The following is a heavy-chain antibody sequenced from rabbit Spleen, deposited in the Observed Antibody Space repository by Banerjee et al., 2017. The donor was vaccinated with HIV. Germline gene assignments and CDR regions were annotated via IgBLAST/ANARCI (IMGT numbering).Heavy chain of an antibody. CDR2: IYAGSSDNT. J-gene: IGHJ6*01. V-gene: IGHV1S45*01. CDR1: GFSFSNKAV. Sequence: QEQLVESGGGLVKPEGSLKLSCTASGFSFSNKAVMCWVRQAPGKGLEWIASIYAGSSDNTYSATWAKGRFTISKTSSTTVTLQMTSLTVADTATYFCARDTGSSFSSYGMDLWGPGTLVTVS. CDR3: ARDTGSSFSSYGMDL. D-gene: IGHD8-1*01.